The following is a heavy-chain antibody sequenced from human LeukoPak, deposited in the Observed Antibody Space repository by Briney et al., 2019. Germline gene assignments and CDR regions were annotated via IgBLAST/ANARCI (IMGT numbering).Heavy chain of an antibody. Sequence: GASVKVSCKASGYTFTGYYMHWVRQAPGQGLEWMGWINPNSGGTNYAQKFQGRVTMTRDTSISTAYMELSRLRSDDTAVYYCARDLYHTVTTFLWPTVLWGQGTLVTVSS. V-gene: IGHV1-2*02. CDR2: INPNSGGT. CDR3: ARDLYHTVTTFLWPTVL. J-gene: IGHJ4*02. D-gene: IGHD4-17*01. CDR1: GYTFTGYY.